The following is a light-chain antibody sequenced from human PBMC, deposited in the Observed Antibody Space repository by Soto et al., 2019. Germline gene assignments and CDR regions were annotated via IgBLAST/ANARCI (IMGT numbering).Light chain of an antibody. V-gene: IGKV3-15*01. J-gene: IGKJ1*01. Sequence: EIVMTQSPATLSVSPGERATLSCRASQSVSNNLAWYQKKPGQAPRLLIYGASTRATGIPARCSGGGSGTEFTLTISSLQSEVFAVYYCQQYNNWWTFGQGTRVEIK. CDR3: QQYNNWWT. CDR1: QSVSNN. CDR2: GAS.